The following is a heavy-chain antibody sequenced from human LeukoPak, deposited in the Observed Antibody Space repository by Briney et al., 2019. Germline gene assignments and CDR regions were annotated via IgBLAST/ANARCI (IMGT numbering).Heavy chain of an antibody. J-gene: IGHJ4*01. CDR1: GGSISSYY. D-gene: IGHD6-19*01. Sequence: SETLSLTCTVSGGSISSYYWSWIRQPPGKGLEWIGDIYYSGSTNYNPSLKSRVTISVDTSKNQFSLKLSSVTAADTAVYYCARGRIAVAGTKNYFDYWGQEPWSPSPQ. V-gene: IGHV4-59*01. CDR3: ARGRIAVAGTKNYFDY. CDR2: IYYSGST.